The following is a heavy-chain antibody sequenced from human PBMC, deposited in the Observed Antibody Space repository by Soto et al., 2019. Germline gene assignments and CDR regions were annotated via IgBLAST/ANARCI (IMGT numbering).Heavy chain of an antibody. J-gene: IGHJ6*02. CDR1: GGSISSSNW. CDR3: ARHGLDVGSYYYYGMDV. V-gene: IGHV4-4*02. D-gene: IGHD3-10*01. Sequence: SETLSLTCAVSGGSISSSNWWSWVRQPPGKGLEWFGYIYYSGSTNYNPSLKSRVTISVDTSKTQFSLKLSSVTAADTAVYYCARHGLDVGSYYYYGMDVWGQGTTVTVSS. CDR2: IYYSGST.